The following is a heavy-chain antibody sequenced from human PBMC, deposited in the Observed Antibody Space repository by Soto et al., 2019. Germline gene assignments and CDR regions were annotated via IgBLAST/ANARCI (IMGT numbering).Heavy chain of an antibody. Sequence: SGTLSLPCTVSGGSISSYYWSWIRQPPGKGLEWIGDINYSGSTNYNPSLKSRVTISVDSSKNQFSLKLSSVTAADTAVYYCARGRIAVAGKIDYWGQGTLVTVSS. J-gene: IGHJ4*02. D-gene: IGHD6-19*01. CDR1: GGSISSYY. V-gene: IGHV4-59*12. CDR2: INYSGST. CDR3: ARGRIAVAGKIDY.